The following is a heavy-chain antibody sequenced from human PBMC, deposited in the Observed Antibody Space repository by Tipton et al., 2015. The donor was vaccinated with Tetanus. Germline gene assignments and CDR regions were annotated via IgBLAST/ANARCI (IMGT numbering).Heavy chain of an antibody. D-gene: IGHD4-11*01. Sequence: TLSLTCTVSGASVTNDLYYWSWIRQPPGKGLEWLGYLYFAGNTNYSPSLKSRVTMSLDTSRNPFSLQLSSVTAADTAVYYCAGGKNYRDIDYFAYWGQGTRATVSS. V-gene: IGHV4-61*03. CDR1: GASVTNDLYY. J-gene: IGHJ4*02. CDR3: AGGKNYRDIDYFAY. CDR2: LYFAGNT.